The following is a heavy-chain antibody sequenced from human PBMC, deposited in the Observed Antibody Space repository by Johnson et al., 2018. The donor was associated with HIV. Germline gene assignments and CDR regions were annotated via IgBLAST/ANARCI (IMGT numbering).Heavy chain of an antibody. D-gene: IGHD5-24*01. CDR1: GFTFSSYG. Sequence: QVQVVESGGGVVQPGGSLRLSCAASGFTFSSYGMHWVRQAPGTGLEWVAFIRTDGSTKYYADSVKGRFTISRDNRKNTLYMQMNSRRAEDTAVYYCAKDQMKRLPVDGAFDIWGQGTMVTVSS. CDR2: IRTDGSTK. CDR3: AKDQMKRLPVDGAFDI. V-gene: IGHV3-30*02. J-gene: IGHJ3*02.